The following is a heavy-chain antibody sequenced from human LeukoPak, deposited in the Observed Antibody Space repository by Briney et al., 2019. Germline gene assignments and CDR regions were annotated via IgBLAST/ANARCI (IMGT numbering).Heavy chain of an antibody. CDR3: ARDPSSTAPH. V-gene: IGHV7-4-1*02. CDR1: GYTFTNYA. J-gene: IGHJ4*02. CDR2: INTNTGNP. Sequence: ASVKVSRKASGYTFTNYAMNWARQAPGQGFEWMGWINTNTGNPTYAQAFTGRFVFSLDTSVSTAYLQISSLKAEDTAVYYCARDPSSTAPHWGQGTLVTVSS. D-gene: IGHD4-17*01.